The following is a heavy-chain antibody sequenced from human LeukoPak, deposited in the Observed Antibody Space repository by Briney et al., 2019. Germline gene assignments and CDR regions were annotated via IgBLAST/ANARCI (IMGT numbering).Heavy chain of an antibody. Sequence: PGGSLRLSCATSEFTFVSYAMTWIRQVPGKGLEWVSALNGGGDTTYYADSVKGRFTVSRDRSTNTLFLLMSSLRAEDSGMYYCAKALDTYGYMRFDYWGQGTLVTVSS. CDR1: EFTFVSYA. V-gene: IGHV3-23*01. CDR3: AKALDTYGYMRFDY. J-gene: IGHJ4*02. CDR2: LNGGGDTT. D-gene: IGHD5-24*01.